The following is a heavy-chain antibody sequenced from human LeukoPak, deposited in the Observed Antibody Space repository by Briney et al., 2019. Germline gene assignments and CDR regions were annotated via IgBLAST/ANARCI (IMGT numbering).Heavy chain of an antibody. CDR3: ARFSAAAIIVGEDAFDI. CDR1: GYTFTSYD. Sequence: GASVKVSCKASGYTFTSYDINWVRQATGQGLEWMGWINPNSGNTGYAQKFQGRVTITRNTSKSTAYMELSSLRSEDTAVYYCARFSAAAIIVGEDAFDIWGQGTMVTVSS. D-gene: IGHD2-2*02. J-gene: IGHJ3*02. CDR2: INPNSGNT. V-gene: IGHV1-8*03.